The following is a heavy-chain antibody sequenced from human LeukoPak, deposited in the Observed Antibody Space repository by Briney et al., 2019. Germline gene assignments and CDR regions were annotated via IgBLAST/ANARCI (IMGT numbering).Heavy chain of an antibody. CDR2: IYTSGST. D-gene: IGHD6-19*01. CDR1: GGSVSSGSYQ. J-gene: IGHJ5*02. V-gene: IGHV4-61*02. Sequence: PSQTLSLTCTVSGGSVSSGSYQWSWIRQPAGKGLEWIGRIYTSGSTNYDPSLESRVIISMDTSKNQFSLRLNSVTAADTAVYYCARDQTSYSTWLVEDWFDPWGQGTLVTVSS. CDR3: ARDQTSYSTWLVEDWFDP.